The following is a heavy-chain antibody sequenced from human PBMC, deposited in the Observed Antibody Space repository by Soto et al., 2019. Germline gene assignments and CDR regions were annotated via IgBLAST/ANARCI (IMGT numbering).Heavy chain of an antibody. CDR3: ARDLAAGDH. V-gene: IGHV1-46*01. CDR2: INPAXXXT. CDR1: GYTFTXXX. J-gene: IGHJ4*02. Sequence: QVQLVQSGAEVRKPGASVKVSCRTSGYTFTXXXXXWVRQAPGQGLEWLGIINPAXXXTNXAHXXXXXXXXXXXXXXXXXXXXXXXXXXXXXXXXYXARDLAAGDHWGQGTLVTVSS. D-gene: IGHD6-13*01.